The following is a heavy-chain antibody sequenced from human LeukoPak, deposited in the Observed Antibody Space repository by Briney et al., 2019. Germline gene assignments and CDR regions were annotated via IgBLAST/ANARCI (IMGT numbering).Heavy chain of an antibody. J-gene: IGHJ4*02. D-gene: IGHD2-2*02. CDR2: IDPASGGT. CDR3: ARVPGPYTTSRFDF. V-gene: IGHV1-2*02. Sequence: GASVKVSCKTSGYTFIAHYLHCVRQAPGQRPEWVERIDPASGGTHYAQKFQGRVTVTRDTSTTTVDMGLSGLRSDDTAVYYCARVPGPYTTSRFDFWGQGTLVTVSS. CDR1: GYTFIAHY.